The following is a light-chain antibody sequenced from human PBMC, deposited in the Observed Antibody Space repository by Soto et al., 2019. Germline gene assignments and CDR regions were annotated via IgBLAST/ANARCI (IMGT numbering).Light chain of an antibody. J-gene: IGKJ1*01. CDR3: QQSYSTLVA. CDR1: QSITRY. V-gene: IGKV1-39*01. Sequence: DIPMTQSPSSLSASVGDRVTITCRASQSITRYFIWYQQKPGKAPKLLIYAASTLHSGVPSRFSGSGYGTDFTLTDSSLQPEDLATYYCQQSYSTLVAFVQGTKVEMK. CDR2: AAS.